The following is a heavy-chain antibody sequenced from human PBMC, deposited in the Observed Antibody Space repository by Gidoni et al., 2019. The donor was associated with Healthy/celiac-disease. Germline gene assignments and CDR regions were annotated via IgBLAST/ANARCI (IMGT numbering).Heavy chain of an antibody. V-gene: IGHV3-33*01. D-gene: IGHD2-21*02. CDR2: IWYDGSNK. J-gene: IGHJ4*02. Sequence: QVQLVESGGGVVQPGRSLSLSCAASGFTFSSYGLHWVRQAPGKGLEWVAVIWYDGSNKYYADSVKGRFTISRDNSKNTLYLQMNSLRAEDTAVYYCARDGSLAYCGGDCYDFDYWGQGTLVTVSS. CDR3: ARDGSLAYCGGDCYDFDY. CDR1: GFTFSSYG.